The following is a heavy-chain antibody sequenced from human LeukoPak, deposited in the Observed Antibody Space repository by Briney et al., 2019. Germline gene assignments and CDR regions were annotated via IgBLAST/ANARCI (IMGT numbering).Heavy chain of an antibody. Sequence: ASVKVSCKASGYTFTGYYMHWVRQAPGQGLEWMGWINPNSGGTNYAQKFQGRGTLTRDTSISTAYMELSRLRSEDTAVYYCARGVDTAMVTGEFDYWGQGTLVTVSS. J-gene: IGHJ4*02. CDR3: ARGVDTAMVTGEFDY. CDR2: INPNSGGT. CDR1: GYTFTGYY. D-gene: IGHD5-18*01. V-gene: IGHV1-2*02.